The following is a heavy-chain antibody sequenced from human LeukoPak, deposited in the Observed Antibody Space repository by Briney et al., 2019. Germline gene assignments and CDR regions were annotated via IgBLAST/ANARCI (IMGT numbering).Heavy chain of an antibody. D-gene: IGHD6-19*01. CDR1: GYSFTTYW. CDR2: VFPGDSDT. J-gene: IGHJ4*02. Sequence: GESLKISCKGSGYSFTTYWIAWVRQMPGKGLEWMGIVFPGDSDTGYSPSWQGQVTISADKSINTAYLQWSSLKASDTAMYFCARPYSNGWPYSLEYWGQGTLVTVSS. V-gene: IGHV5-51*01. CDR3: ARPYSNGWPYSLEY.